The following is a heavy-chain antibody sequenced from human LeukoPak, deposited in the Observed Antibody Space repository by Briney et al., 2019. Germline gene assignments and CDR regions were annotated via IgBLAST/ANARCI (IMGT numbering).Heavy chain of an antibody. CDR2: IIIISNDI. J-gene: IGHJ4*02. Sequence: PGGSLRLSCAASGYIFSTYNMNWVRQAPGKGVEWVSSIIIISNDILYPGSVKGRFPISRDNANNSLYLQMNSLRDGDTAVYYCARDGRWTITTPGDYWGQGTLVTVSS. V-gene: IGHV3-48*02. D-gene: IGHD1-14*01. CDR1: GYIFSTYN. CDR3: ARDGRWTITTPGDY.